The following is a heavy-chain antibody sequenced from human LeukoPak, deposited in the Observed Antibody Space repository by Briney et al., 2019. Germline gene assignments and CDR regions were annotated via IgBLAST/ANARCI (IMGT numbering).Heavy chain of an antibody. CDR2: ISGSGGST. D-gene: IGHD3-22*01. J-gene: IGHJ4*02. CDR3: AKAHPTYYYDSSEYYFDY. V-gene: IGHV3-23*01. CDR1: GFTFISYG. Sequence: QPGGSLRLSCAASGFTFISYGMSWVRQAPGKGLEWVSAISGSGGSTYYADSVKGRFTISRDNSKNTLYLQMNSLRAEDTAVYYCAKAHPTYYYDSSEYYFDYWGQGILVTVSS.